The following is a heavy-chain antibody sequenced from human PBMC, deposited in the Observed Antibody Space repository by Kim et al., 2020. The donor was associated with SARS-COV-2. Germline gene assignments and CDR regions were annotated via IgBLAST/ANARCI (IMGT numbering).Heavy chain of an antibody. CDR3: ARGPHCGGGTCCSVGAFEV. J-gene: IGHJ3*01. Sequence: GGSLRLSCAASGFTFSTYAMTWVRQAPGKGLEWVSSISASGNSTYDAESVKGRFTVSRDKSRNTLYLQMNSLRTDDTALYYCARGPHCGGGTCCSVGAFEVWGQGTVVTVSS. D-gene: IGHD2-15*01. V-gene: IGHV3-23*01. CDR2: ISASGNST. CDR1: GFTFSTYA.